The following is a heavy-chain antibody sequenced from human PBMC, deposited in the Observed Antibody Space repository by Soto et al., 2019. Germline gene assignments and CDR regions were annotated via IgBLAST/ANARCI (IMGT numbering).Heavy chain of an antibody. CDR3: ARVRWYGDYSDY. D-gene: IGHD2-15*01. V-gene: IGHV4-4*02. J-gene: IGHJ4*02. CDR2: IYHSGST. CDR1: GGSISSSNW. Sequence: PSETLSLTCAVSGGSISSSNWWSWVRQPPGKGLEWIGEIYHSGSTNYNPSLKSRVTISVDTPKNQFSLKLSSLTAADTAVYYCARVRWYGDYSDYWGQGTLVTVSS.